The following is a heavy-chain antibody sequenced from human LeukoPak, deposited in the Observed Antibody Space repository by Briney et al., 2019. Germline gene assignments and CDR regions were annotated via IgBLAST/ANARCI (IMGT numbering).Heavy chain of an antibody. J-gene: IGHJ4*02. Sequence: SETLSLTCTVSGGSISSYYWSWIRQPPGKGLEWIRYIYYSGSTNYNPSLKSRVTISVDTSKNQFSLKLSSVTAADTAVYYCARHFQLLFYFDYWGQGTLVNVSS. CDR2: IYYSGST. CDR3: ARHFQLLFYFDY. D-gene: IGHD2-2*01. CDR1: GGSISSYY. V-gene: IGHV4-59*08.